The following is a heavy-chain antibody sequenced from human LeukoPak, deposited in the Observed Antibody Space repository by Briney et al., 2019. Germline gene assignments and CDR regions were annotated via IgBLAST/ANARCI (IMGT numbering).Heavy chain of an antibody. CDR3: AGNRDQNYYYYYMDV. CDR1: GFTFSSYS. V-gene: IGHV3-21*01. J-gene: IGHJ6*03. CDR2: ISISSSYI. Sequence: GRSLRLSCAASGFTFSSYSMNWVRQAPGKGLEWISSISISSSYIYYADSVKGRFTISRDDAKNSLYLQMNSLRAEDTAVYLCAGNRDQNYYYYYMDVWGKGTTVTVSS. D-gene: IGHD4-23*01.